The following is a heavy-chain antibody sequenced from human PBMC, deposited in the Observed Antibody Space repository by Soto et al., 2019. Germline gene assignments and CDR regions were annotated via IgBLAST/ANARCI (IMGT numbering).Heavy chain of an antibody. CDR2: INPNSGGT. V-gene: IGHV1-2*02. CDR3: ASYDILTGYSASVDY. Sequence: ASVKVSCKASGYTFTGYYMHWVRQAPGQGLEWMGWINPNSGGTNYAQKFQGRVTMTRDTSISTAYMELSRLRSDDTAVYYCASYDILTGYSASVDYWGQGTLVTVSS. CDR1: GYTFTGYY. J-gene: IGHJ4*02. D-gene: IGHD3-9*01.